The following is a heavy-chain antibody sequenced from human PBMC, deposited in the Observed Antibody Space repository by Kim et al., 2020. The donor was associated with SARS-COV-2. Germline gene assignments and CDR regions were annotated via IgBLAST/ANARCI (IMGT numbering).Heavy chain of an antibody. CDR1: GGSFSGYY. CDR2: ISHSGTT. CDR3: ARGGRTTLPTL. Sequence: SETLSLTCAVYGGSFSGYYWSWIRQPPGKGLEWIGEISHSGTTNYNPSLKSRVTMSVDTSKNQFSLKLTSVTAADTAVYYCARGGRTTLPTLWGQGTLVTVSS. V-gene: IGHV4-34*01. J-gene: IGHJ4*02. D-gene: IGHD1-1*01.